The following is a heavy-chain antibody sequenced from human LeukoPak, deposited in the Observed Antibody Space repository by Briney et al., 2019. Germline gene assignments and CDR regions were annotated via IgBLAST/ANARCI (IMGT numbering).Heavy chain of an antibody. D-gene: IGHD3-22*01. CDR1: GYSFTGYY. Sequence: ASVKVSCKASGYSFTGYYMHWVRQAPGQGLEWMGWINPNSGGTNYAQKFQGRVTITRDTSISTAYMELSRLRSDDTAVYYCARAFHYYYDSSGYSDDYWGQGTLVTVSS. V-gene: IGHV1-2*02. J-gene: IGHJ4*02. CDR3: ARAFHYYYDSSGYSDDY. CDR2: INPNSGGT.